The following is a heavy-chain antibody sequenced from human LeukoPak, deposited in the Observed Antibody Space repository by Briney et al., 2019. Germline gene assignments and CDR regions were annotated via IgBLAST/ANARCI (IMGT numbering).Heavy chain of an antibody. CDR3: VRDRLPYVEYEKTFDY. CDR2: ISSSSSII. J-gene: IGHJ4*02. D-gene: IGHD4-17*01. V-gene: IGHV3-48*03. Sequence: GGSLRLSCAASGFTFSSYEMNWVRQAPGKGLEWVSYISSSSSIIYYADSVKGRFTISRDNAKNSLYLQMNSLRAEDTAVYYCVRDRLPYVEYEKTFDYWGQGTLVTVSS. CDR1: GFTFSSYE.